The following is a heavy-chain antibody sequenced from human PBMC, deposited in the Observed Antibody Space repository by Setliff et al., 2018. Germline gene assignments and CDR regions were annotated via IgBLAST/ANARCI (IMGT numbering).Heavy chain of an antibody. J-gene: IGHJ4*02. Sequence: GGSLRLSCAASGFDFKTHWMDWARQAPGKGLEWVANIKEDGSEKYYVDSVKGRFTISRDNAKNSLYLQMNSLRAEDTAVYYCASEDGSGSSWYLSSYGDYWGKGTLVTVSS. CDR2: IKEDGSEK. CDR1: GFDFKTHW. D-gene: IGHD6-13*01. CDR3: ASEDGSGSSWYLSSYGDY. V-gene: IGHV3-7*01.